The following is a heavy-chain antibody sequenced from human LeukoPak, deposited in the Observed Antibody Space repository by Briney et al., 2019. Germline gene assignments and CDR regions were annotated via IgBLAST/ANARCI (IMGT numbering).Heavy chain of an antibody. J-gene: IGHJ4*02. Sequence: ASVKVSCKASGYTFTGYYMHWVRQAPGQGLEWMGWINPNSGGTNYAQKFQGRVTMTRDTSISTAYMELSRLRSDDTAVYYCASSESSWYAYFDYWGQGTLVTVSS. CDR2: INPNSGGT. CDR1: GYTFTGYY. CDR3: ASSESSWYAYFDY. V-gene: IGHV1-2*02. D-gene: IGHD6-13*01.